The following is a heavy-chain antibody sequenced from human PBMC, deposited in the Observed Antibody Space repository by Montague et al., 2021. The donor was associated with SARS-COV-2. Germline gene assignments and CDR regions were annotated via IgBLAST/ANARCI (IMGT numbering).Heavy chain of an antibody. CDR3: VRDPAPSGSGTFYDY. CDR2: IYSSGST. D-gene: IGHD1-26*01. Sequence: SDTLSLTCTVSGGSISNYYWSWIRQPAGKGLEWIGRIYSSGSTNYNPSLKSRISMSVVTSKNQFSLRLSTVTAADTAIYYCVRDPAPSGSGTFYDYWGQGTLVAVSS. J-gene: IGHJ4*02. V-gene: IGHV4-4*07. CDR1: GGSISNYY.